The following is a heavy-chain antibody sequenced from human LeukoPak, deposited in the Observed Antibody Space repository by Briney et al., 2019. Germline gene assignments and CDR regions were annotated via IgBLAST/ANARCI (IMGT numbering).Heavy chain of an antibody. CDR3: VKRRGDNGSPDY. CDR1: GYSFTGYY. V-gene: IGHV1-2*02. D-gene: IGHD4-17*01. J-gene: IGHJ4*02. Sequence: ASVKVSCKAFGYSFTGYYMHWVRQAPGQGPEWMGWISPNNGGTNYAQKFQGRVNMTRDTSISTAYMELSRLRSDDTAVYYCVKRRGDNGSPDYWGQGTLVTVSS. CDR2: ISPNNGGT.